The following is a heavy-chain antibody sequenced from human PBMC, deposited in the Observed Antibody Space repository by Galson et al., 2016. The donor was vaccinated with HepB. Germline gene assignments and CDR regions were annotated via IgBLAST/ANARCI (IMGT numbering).Heavy chain of an antibody. V-gene: IGHV4-30-2*01. CDR3: ARDAPRYCTTATCYSKEGFDP. J-gene: IGHJ5*02. D-gene: IGHD2-8*01. CDR1: GGSINSGGYS. Sequence: TLSLTCTVSGGSINSGGYSWTWIRQPPGKGLEWIGYIYHSGNTDYNPSLRSRATISVDRSKNQISLKLTSVTAADTAVYYCARDAPRYCTTATCYSKEGFDPWGQGTLVTVSS. CDR2: IYHSGNT.